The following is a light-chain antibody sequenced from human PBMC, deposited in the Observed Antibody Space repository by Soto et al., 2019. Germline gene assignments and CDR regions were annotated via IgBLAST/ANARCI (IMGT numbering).Light chain of an antibody. CDR3: QQSYRSPYT. CDR2: AAS. Sequence: IQLTQSPSSLSASVGDTVTVTCRASQTINIYLNWYQQKPGKAPELLIYAASSLQSGVPSRFSGGGSRTDCTLTIYSLQPEDFATYYCQQSYRSPYTFGQGTTLEMK. J-gene: IGKJ2*01. V-gene: IGKV1-39*01. CDR1: QTINIY.